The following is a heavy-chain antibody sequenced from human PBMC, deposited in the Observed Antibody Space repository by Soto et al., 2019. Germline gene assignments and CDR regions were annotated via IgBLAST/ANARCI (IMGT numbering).Heavy chain of an antibody. J-gene: IGHJ1*01. D-gene: IGHD2-2*01. CDR3: AKVGLRYCSSTSCYWKGNQH. CDR1: GFTFSSYG. CDR2: ISYDGSNK. Sequence: QVQLVESGGGVVQPGRSLRLSCAASGFTFSSYGMHWVRQAPGKGLEWVAVISYDGSNKYYADSVKGRFTISRDNSKNTLYLQMNGLRAEDTAVYYCAKVGLRYCSSTSCYWKGNQHWGQGTLVTVSS. V-gene: IGHV3-30*18.